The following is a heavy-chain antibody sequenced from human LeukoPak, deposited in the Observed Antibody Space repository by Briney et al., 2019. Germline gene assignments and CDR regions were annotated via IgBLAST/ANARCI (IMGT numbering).Heavy chain of an antibody. CDR2: ISSSGSTI. V-gene: IGHV3-48*03. CDR1: GFTFSSYE. Sequence: PGGSLRLSCAASGFTFSSYEMNWVRQAPGKGLEWVSYISSSGSTIYYADSVKGRFTISRDNAKNSLYLQMNSLRAEDTAVYYWARDHDYGDSDYWGQGTLVTVSS. D-gene: IGHD4-17*01. CDR3: ARDHDYGDSDY. J-gene: IGHJ4*02.